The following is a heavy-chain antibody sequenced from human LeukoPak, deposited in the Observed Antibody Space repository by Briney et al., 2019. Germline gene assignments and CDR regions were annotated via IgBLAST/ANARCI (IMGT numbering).Heavy chain of an antibody. CDR2: IRARPNNFST. Sequence: GGSLRLSCTDSGFSFSVSTIQWVRQAPGNGLECVGRIRARPNNFSTAYGTSLKGRFIISRDDSKSTAYLQMNNLRIDDTAVYFCSRPLVPSGVSDDLWGPGTLVTVSS. J-gene: IGHJ5*02. CDR3: SRPLVPSGVSDDL. V-gene: IGHV3-73*01. D-gene: IGHD2-15*01. CDR1: GFSFSVST.